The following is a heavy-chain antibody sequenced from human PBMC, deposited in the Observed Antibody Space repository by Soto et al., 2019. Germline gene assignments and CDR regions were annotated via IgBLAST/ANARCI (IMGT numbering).Heavy chain of an antibody. CDR3: AGGYYYYYGMDV. CDR2: IIPIFGTA. J-gene: IGHJ6*02. Sequence: SVKVSCKASGVTFSSYAISGVRQAPGQGLEWMGGIIPIFGTANYAQKFQGRVTITADESTSTAYMELSSLRSEDTAVYYCAGGYYYYYGMDVWGQGTTVTVSS. V-gene: IGHV1-69*13. CDR1: GVTFSSYA. D-gene: IGHD3-16*01.